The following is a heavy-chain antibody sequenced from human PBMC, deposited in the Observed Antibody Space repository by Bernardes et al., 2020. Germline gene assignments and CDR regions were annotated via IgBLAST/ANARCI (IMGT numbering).Heavy chain of an antibody. CDR1: GDSISNYY. V-gene: IGHV4-59*01. CDR3: ARDQAGSSVPTY. J-gene: IGHJ4*02. Sequence: SETLSLTYTVSGDSISNYYWSWIRPPPGKRLEWIGYIYHSGYTNYSPSLKSRVTISVDTSKNQFSLKLSSVTAADTAVYYCARDQAGSSVPTYWGQGALVTVSS. D-gene: IGHD2-2*01. CDR2: IYHSGYT.